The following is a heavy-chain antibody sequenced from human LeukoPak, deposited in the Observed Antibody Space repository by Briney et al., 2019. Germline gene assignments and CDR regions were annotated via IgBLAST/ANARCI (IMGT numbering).Heavy chain of an antibody. Sequence: SSETLSLTCTVSGGSISSYYWNWIRQPPGKGLEWIGYIHDSGSTKYNPSLRSRVTISVDMSKNQIFLKLNSVTAADTAVYHCASPSGGRYRDDALDIWGQGTMVTVSS. V-gene: IGHV4-59*01. D-gene: IGHD3-10*01. CDR2: IHDSGST. CDR3: ASPSGGRYRDDALDI. CDR1: GGSISSYY. J-gene: IGHJ3*02.